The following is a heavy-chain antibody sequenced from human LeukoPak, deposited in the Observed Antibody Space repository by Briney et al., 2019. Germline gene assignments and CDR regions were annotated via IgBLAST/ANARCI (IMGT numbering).Heavy chain of an antibody. CDR3: ARDPSFEKQLVPPDY. J-gene: IGHJ4*02. Sequence: AGGSLRLSCAASGFTFSSYSMSWVRQAPGKGLEWVSSISSSSSYIYYADSVKGRFTISRDNSKNTLYLQMNSLRAEDTAVYYCARDPSFEKQLVPPDYWGQGTLVTVSS. CDR1: GFTFSSYS. V-gene: IGHV3-21*01. D-gene: IGHD6-13*01. CDR2: ISSSSSYI.